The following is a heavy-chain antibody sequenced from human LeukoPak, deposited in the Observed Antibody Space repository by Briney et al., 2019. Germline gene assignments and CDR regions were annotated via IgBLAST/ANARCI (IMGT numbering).Heavy chain of an antibody. J-gene: IGHJ4*02. CDR3: ARSHDRYFDY. CDR1: GGSISSDFW. D-gene: IGHD1-1*01. CDR2: IYHSGGT. V-gene: IGHV4-4*02. Sequence: SDTLSLTYALSGGSISSDFWWSWVRQPPGKGLEWIGEIYHSGGTNYNPSLKSRVTVSVDKSKNQFSPKVNSVTDADTAVYYCARSHDRYFDYWGQGTLVTVCS.